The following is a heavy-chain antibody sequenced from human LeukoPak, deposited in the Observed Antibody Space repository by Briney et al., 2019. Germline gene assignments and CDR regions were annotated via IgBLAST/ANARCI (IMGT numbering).Heavy chain of an antibody. CDR2: ISGSGGST. Sequence: LPGGSLRLSCAASGFTFSSYAMSWVRQAPGKGLEWVSAISGSGGSTYYADSVKGRFTISRDNSKNTLYLQMNSLRAEDTAVYYCAKPFAGGWSPFDYWGQGTLVTVSS. V-gene: IGHV3-23*01. D-gene: IGHD6-19*01. J-gene: IGHJ4*02. CDR1: GFTFSSYA. CDR3: AKPFAGGWSPFDY.